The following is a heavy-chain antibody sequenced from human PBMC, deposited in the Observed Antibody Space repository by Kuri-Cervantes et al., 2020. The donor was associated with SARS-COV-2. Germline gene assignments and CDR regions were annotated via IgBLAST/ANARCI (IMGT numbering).Heavy chain of an antibody. V-gene: IGHV3-11*04. Sequence: GESLKISCAASGFTFSDYYMTWIRQAPGKGLEWVSYISSSGSTIYYADSVKGRFTISRDNSKNTLYLQMNSLRAEDTAVYYCARDGARPFYYYYYYMDVWGKGTTVTVSS. D-gene: IGHD2/OR15-2a*01. J-gene: IGHJ6*03. CDR1: GFTFSDYY. CDR2: ISSSGSTI. CDR3: ARDGARPFYYYYYYMDV.